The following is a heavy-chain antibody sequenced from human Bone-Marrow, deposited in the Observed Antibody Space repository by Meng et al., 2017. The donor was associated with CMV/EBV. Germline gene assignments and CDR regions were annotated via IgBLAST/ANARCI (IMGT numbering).Heavy chain of an antibody. J-gene: IGHJ2*01. D-gene: IGHD2-2*01. CDR3: ARDSTSWWYFDL. Sequence: SCAASGFSVSSNYMNWVRQAPGKGLEWVSVLYSGYTTYYADSVKGRFTISRDNFKNTVYLQMNSLRPEDTAVYYCARDSTSWWYFDLWGRGTLVTVSS. CDR2: LYSGYTT. CDR1: GFSVSSNY. V-gene: IGHV3-53*01.